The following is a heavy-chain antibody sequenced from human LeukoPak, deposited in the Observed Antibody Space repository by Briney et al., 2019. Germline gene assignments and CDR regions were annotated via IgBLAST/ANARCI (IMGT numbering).Heavy chain of an antibody. CDR2: IYYSGST. CDR1: GGSISSGDYY. J-gene: IGHJ4*02. Sequence: SETLSLTCTVSGGSISSGDYYWSRIRQPPGKGLEWIGYIYYSGSTYYNPSLMSRLTISVDTSKNQFSLKLSSVTAADTAVYYCARDHVKLGSGRSVDYWGQGTLVTVSS. V-gene: IGHV4-30-4*01. CDR3: ARDHVKLGSGRSVDY. D-gene: IGHD3-10*01.